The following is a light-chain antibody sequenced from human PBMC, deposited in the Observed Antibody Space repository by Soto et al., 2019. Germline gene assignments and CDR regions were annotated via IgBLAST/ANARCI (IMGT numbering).Light chain of an antibody. CDR1: NSNIGSNT. V-gene: IGLV1-44*01. CDR2: SNN. CDR3: AAWDDSLHVYF. Sequence: LLTSPPSASGAPGQEGAILCFGSNSNIGSNTVTWYQHLPGTAPKLLIYSNNQRSSGVPGRFSGSKSGTSASLAITGVQSEDGADYYCAAWDDSLHVYFFGTGNKVTVL. J-gene: IGLJ1*01.